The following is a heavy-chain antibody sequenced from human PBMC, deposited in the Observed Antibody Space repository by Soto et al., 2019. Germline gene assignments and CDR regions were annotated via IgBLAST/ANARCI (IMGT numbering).Heavy chain of an antibody. J-gene: IGHJ4*02. CDR1: GGSISSGGYY. CDR3: ARERRDGYNWVPLDY. D-gene: IGHD5-12*01. V-gene: IGHV4-31*03. CDR2: IYYSGST. Sequence: QVQLQESGPGLVKPSQTLSLTCTVSGGSISSGGYYWSWIRQHPGKGLEWIGYIYYSGSTYYNPSLKSRVTISVDTSKNQFSLKLSSVTAADTAVYYCARERRDGYNWVPLDYWGQGTLVTVSS.